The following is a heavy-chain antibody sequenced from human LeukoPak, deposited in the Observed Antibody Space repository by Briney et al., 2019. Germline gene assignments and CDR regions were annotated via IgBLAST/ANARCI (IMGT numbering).Heavy chain of an antibody. D-gene: IGHD3-22*01. J-gene: IGHJ3*02. CDR1: GGSFSTYY. CDR2: IHYSGST. CDR3: ARRANSGFDAFDI. V-gene: IGHV4-59*01. Sequence: SETLSLTCTVSGGSFSTYYWSWIRQPPGKGLEWIGFIHYSGSTNYNPSLKSRVTISVDTSKNQFSLKLSSVTAADTAVYYCARRANSGFDAFDIWGQGTMVTVSS.